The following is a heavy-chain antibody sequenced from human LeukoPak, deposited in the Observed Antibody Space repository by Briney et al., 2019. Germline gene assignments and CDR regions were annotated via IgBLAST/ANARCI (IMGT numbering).Heavy chain of an antibody. CDR1: GGSISSGGYY. CDR2: IYYSGST. J-gene: IGHJ4*02. CDR3: ASIPVQLWLQEFDY. V-gene: IGHV4-31*03. Sequence: PSETLSLTCTVSGGSISSGGYYWSWIRQHPGKGLEWIGYIYYSGSTYYNPSLKSRVTISVDTSKNQFSLKLSSVTAADTAVYYCASIPVQLWLQEFDYWGQGTLVTVSS. D-gene: IGHD5-18*01.